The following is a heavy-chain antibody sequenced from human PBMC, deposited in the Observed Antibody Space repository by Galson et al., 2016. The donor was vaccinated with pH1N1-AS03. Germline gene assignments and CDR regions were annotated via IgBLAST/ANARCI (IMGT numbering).Heavy chain of an antibody. CDR2: VYYTGTP. CDR1: GGSINDHY. D-gene: IGHD5-18*01. V-gene: IGHV4-59*03. J-gene: IGHJ4*02. CDR3: AALTPGYRSGGGSIDF. Sequence: SETLSLTCTVSGGSINDHYWGWIRQPPGKGLEWIGNVYYTGTPFYNPSFNSRVTITVDMSSNQFSLRLASVTAADTAVYYCAALTPGYRSGGGSIDFWGQGTLVAVSS.